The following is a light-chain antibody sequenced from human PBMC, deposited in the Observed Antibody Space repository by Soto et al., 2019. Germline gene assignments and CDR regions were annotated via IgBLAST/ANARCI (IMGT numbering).Light chain of an antibody. CDR1: QSVSSN. J-gene: IGKJ1*01. V-gene: IGKV3-15*01. CDR2: GAS. CDR3: QQYSSCPWT. Sequence: EIVMTPSPATLSVSPVERATLSCRASQSVSSNLAWYQQKPGQAPRLLIYGASTRATGIPARFSGSGSGTEFTLTISSLLAEDFAVYYCQQYSSCPWTFGQGTKVDIK.